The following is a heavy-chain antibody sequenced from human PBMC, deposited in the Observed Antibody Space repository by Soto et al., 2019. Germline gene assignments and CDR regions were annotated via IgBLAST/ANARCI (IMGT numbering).Heavy chain of an antibody. D-gene: IGHD6-19*01. Sequence: EVQLLESGGGLVQPVGSLRLSCAASGFTFSSYAMSWFRQAPGKRLEWVSAFSGNGGSTYYAESVKGRFTISRDNSKNTMYLQLNRLKAEDTSVNYCAKDTKQWLVTGIDYWVQGTMFTV. CDR1: GFTFSSYA. V-gene: IGHV3-23*01. CDR2: FSGNGGST. CDR3: AKDTKQWLVTGIDY. J-gene: IGHJ4*02.